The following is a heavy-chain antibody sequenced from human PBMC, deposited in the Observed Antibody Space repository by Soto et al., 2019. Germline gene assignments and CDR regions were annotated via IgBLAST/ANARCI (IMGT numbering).Heavy chain of an antibody. V-gene: IGHV3-48*01. CDR1: GFIFSAYS. Sequence: EVQLVESGGGLVQPGGSLTLSCAASGFIFSAYSINWVRRAPGKGLEWVSYISSRTNTIYYADSVQGRFTISRDDAKNSLSLQMSSQRVEDTAVYYCVKDRRIAPAADVDFDSWGQGTLVTVSS. CDR2: ISSRTNTI. D-gene: IGHD2-2*01. CDR3: VKDRRIAPAADVDFDS. J-gene: IGHJ4*02.